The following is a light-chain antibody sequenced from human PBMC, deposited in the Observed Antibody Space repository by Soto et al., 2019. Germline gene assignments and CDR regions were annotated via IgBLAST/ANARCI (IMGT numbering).Light chain of an antibody. CDR1: QTISSW. J-gene: IGKJ1*01. CDR3: QHCNSYSEA. Sequence: DIQMTQSPSTLSGSVGDRVTITCRASQTISSWLAWYQQKPGKAPKLLIYKASTLKSGVPSRFRGSGSRTEFTLTISSLQPDDFATYYCQHCNSYSEAFGQGTKVELK. V-gene: IGKV1-5*03. CDR2: KAS.